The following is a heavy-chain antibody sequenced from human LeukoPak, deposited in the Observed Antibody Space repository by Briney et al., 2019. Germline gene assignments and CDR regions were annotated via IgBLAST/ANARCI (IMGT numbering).Heavy chain of an antibody. V-gene: IGHV3-20*04. D-gene: IGHD2-21*02. CDR3: ARAQTYGDSRLLLDY. J-gene: IGHJ4*02. CDR2: INWNGGST. Sequence: GGSLRLSCAASGFTFGNYGMSWVRQAPGKWLEWVSGINWNGGSTGYADSVEGRFTISRGNAKNSQYLQMNSLRVEDTALYYCARAQTYGDSRLLLDYWGQGTLVTVSS. CDR1: GFTFGNYG.